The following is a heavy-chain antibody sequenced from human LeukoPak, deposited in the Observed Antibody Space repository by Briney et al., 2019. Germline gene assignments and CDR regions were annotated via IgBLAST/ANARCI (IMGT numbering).Heavy chain of an antibody. J-gene: IGHJ3*01. CDR1: RFAFHNYA. V-gene: IGHV3-23*01. Sequence: GGSLRLSCAASRFAFHNYAMTWIRQAPERGLEWVSSISVDGGNIKYTDSAKGRFTISRDNSKGTLYLQMDSLRVEDTAVYYCGKDPNGNFIGAFDFWGQGTMVTVSS. CDR3: GKDPNGNFIGAFDF. D-gene: IGHD4-23*01. CDR2: ISVDGGNI.